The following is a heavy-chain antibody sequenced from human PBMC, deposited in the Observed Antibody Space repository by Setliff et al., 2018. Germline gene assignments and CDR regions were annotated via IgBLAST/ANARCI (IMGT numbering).Heavy chain of an antibody. CDR3: ASGYSYYYYYYYMDV. J-gene: IGHJ6*03. V-gene: IGHV4-38-2*02. CDR1: GYSISSGHY. Sequence: PSETLSLTCTVSGYSISSGHYWGWIRQPPGKGLEWIGEINHSGSTNYNPSLKSRVTISVDTSKNQFSLKLSSVTAADTAVYYCASGYSYYYYYYYMDVWGKGTTVTVSS. CDR2: INHSGST. D-gene: IGHD5-18*01.